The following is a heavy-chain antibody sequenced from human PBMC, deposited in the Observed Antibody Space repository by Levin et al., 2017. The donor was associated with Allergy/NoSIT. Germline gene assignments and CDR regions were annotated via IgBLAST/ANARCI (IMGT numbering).Heavy chain of an antibody. Sequence: GESLKISCKASGYTFTGYYMHWVRQAPGQGLEWMGWINPNSGGTNYAQKFQGRVTMTRDTSISTAYMELSRLRSDDTAVYYCAREWDYYGSGSYYSPRAFDIWGQGTMVTVSS. V-gene: IGHV1-2*02. D-gene: IGHD3-10*01. CDR1: GYTFTGYY. J-gene: IGHJ3*02. CDR3: AREWDYYGSGSYYSPRAFDI. CDR2: INPNSGGT.